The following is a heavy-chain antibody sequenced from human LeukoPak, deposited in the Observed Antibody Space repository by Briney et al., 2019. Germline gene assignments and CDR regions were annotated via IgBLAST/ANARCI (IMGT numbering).Heavy chain of an antibody. J-gene: IGHJ3*02. CDR2: MNPNSGNT. V-gene: IGHV1-8*02. Sequence: GSSVKVSCKASGGTFSSYAINWVRQATGQGLEWMGWMNPNSGNTGYAQKFQGRVTMTRNTSISTAYMELSSLRSEDTAVYYCAIDSGYDYEGLAFDIWGQGTMVTVSS. CDR3: AIDSGYDYEGLAFDI. D-gene: IGHD5-12*01. CDR1: GGTFSSYA.